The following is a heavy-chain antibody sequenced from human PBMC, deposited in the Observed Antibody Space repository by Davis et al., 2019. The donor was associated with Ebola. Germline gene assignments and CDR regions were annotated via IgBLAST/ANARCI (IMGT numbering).Heavy chain of an antibody. CDR2: IRSKAYGGKT. CDR1: GFTFGDYA. J-gene: IGHJ6*02. Sequence: PGGSLRLSCIGDGFTFGDYAMNWVRRAPGKGLEWVGFIRSKAYGGKTQYAASVKGRFTISRDDSKSIAYLQMNSLKTEDTAVYYCTRDLKQPPPAYYYGMDVWGQGTTVTVSS. D-gene: IGHD6-13*01. V-gene: IGHV3-49*04. CDR3: TRDLKQPPPAYYYGMDV.